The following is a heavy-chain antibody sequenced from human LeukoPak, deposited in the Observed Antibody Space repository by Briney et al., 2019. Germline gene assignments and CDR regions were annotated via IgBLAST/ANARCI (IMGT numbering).Heavy chain of an antibody. J-gene: IGHJ4*02. D-gene: IGHD1-26*01. Sequence: GGSLRLSCAASGFSFDAYTMHWVRQAPGKGLEYVSAISSNGGSTYYANSVRGRFTISRDNSKNTVYLQLNTLRTDDTAVYYCVKEAVGYSFSECWGQGTLVTVSS. CDR1: GFSFDAYT. CDR2: ISSNGGST. CDR3: VKEAVGYSFSEC. V-gene: IGHV3-64*01.